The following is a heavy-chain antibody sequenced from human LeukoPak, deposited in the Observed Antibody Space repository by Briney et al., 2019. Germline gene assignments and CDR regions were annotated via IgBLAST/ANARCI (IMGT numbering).Heavy chain of an antibody. Sequence: SETLSLTCTVSGGSISSSNYYWGWIRQPPGKGLEWVGTIYYNGATQYNPSLRSRVTISVDTSKNQFSLRLNSVTAADTAVYYCAIELRYCSSTSCRGNYWGRGTLVTVSS. CDR1: GGSISSSNYY. V-gene: IGHV4-39*01. CDR2: IYYNGAT. D-gene: IGHD2-2*01. J-gene: IGHJ4*02. CDR3: AIELRYCSSTSCRGNY.